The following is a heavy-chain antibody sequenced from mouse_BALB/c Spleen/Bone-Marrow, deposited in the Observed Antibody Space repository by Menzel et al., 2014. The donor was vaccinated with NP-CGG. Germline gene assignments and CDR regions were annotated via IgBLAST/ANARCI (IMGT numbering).Heavy chain of an antibody. V-gene: IGHV1S22*01. J-gene: IGHJ2*01. CDR2: IYPGSGST. Sequence: LQQSGSELVRPGASVKLSCKASGYTFTSYWMHWMKQRPGQGLEWIENIYPGSGSTNYDEKFKSKATLTVDTSSSTAYMQLSSLTSEDSAVYYCTPRLRYWGQGTTLTVSS. D-gene: IGHD1-2*01. CDR3: TPRLRY. CDR1: GYTFTSYW.